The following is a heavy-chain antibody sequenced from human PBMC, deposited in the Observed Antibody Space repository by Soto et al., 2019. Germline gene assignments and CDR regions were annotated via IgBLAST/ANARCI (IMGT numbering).Heavy chain of an antibody. J-gene: IGHJ5*02. CDR2: ISAYNGNT. V-gene: IGHV1-18*01. Sequence: QVPLVQSGAEVKKPGASVKVSCKASGYTFTSYGISWVRQAPGQGLEWMGWISAYNGNTNYAQKLQGRVTMTTDTSTSTAYMELRSLRSDDTAVYYCAGASGGDPPPGGFDPWGQGTLVTVSS. D-gene: IGHD2-21*02. CDR3: AGASGGDPPPGGFDP. CDR1: GYTFTSYG.